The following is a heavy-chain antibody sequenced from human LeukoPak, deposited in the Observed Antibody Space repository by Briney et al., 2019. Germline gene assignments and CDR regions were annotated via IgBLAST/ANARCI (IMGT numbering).Heavy chain of an antibody. D-gene: IGHD4-23*01. Sequence: SVKVSCKASGGTFSSYAISWVRQAPGQGLEWMGGINPIFGTANYAQKFQGRVTITADESTSTAYMELSSLRSEDTAVYYCASTTVVTSAFDIWGQGTMVTVSS. CDR3: ASTTVVTSAFDI. CDR1: GGTFSSYA. V-gene: IGHV1-69*13. CDR2: INPIFGTA. J-gene: IGHJ3*02.